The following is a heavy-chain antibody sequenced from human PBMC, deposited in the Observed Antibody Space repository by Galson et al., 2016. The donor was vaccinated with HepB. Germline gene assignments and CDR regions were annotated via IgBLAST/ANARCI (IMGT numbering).Heavy chain of an antibody. CDR1: GFTFSDYY. Sequence: SLRLSCAASGFTFSDYYMSWIRQAPGKGLEWVSYISSSSYTNYADSVKGRFTISRDNAKNSLYLQMNSLRAEDTAVYYCARAVAHTWLPDYYFDYWGQGTLVTVSS. D-gene: IGHD6-19*01. CDR3: ARAVAHTWLPDYYFDY. J-gene: IGHJ4*02. CDR2: ISSSSYT. V-gene: IGHV3-11*06.